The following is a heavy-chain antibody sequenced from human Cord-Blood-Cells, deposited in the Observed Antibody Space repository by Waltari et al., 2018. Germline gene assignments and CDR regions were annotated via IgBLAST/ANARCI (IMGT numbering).Heavy chain of an antibody. J-gene: IGHJ4*02. CDR1: GGSISSSSYY. D-gene: IGHD1-1*01. Sequence: QLQLQESGPGLVKPSETLSLTCTVSGGSISSSSYYWGWIRQPPGKGLEWIGSMYYSGSTYYNPSLKSRVTISVDTSKNQFSLKLSSVTAADTAVYYCARRGTDPQFDYWGQGTLVTVSS. CDR3: ARRGTDPQFDY. V-gene: IGHV4-39*01. CDR2: MYYSGST.